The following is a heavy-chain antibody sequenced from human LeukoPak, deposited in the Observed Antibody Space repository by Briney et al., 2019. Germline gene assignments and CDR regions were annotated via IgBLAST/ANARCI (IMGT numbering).Heavy chain of an antibody. V-gene: IGHV3-48*03. J-gene: IGHJ4*02. CDR1: GFTFSSYE. CDR2: ISSSGSTI. CDR3: ARIRYSSSFGD. Sequence: PGGSLRLSCAASGFTFSSYEMNRVRQAPGKGLEWVSYISSSGSTIYYADSVKGRFTISRDNAKNSLYLQMNSLRAEDTAVYYCARIRYSSSFGDWGQGTLVTVSS. D-gene: IGHD6-13*01.